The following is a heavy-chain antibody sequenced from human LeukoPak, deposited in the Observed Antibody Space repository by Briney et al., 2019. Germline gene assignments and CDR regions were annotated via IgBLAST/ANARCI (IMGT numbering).Heavy chain of an antibody. V-gene: IGHV4-59*01. CDR3: ARGEVYYYDSSGYYYRVFDY. CDR2: IYYSGST. Sequence: SETLSLTCTVSGGSIRSYYWSWIRQPPGKGLEWIGYIYYSGSTNYNPSLKSRVTISVDTSKNQFSLKLSSVTAADTAVYYCARGEVYYYDSSGYYYRVFDYWGQGTLVTVSS. J-gene: IGHJ4*02. D-gene: IGHD3-22*01. CDR1: GGSIRSYY.